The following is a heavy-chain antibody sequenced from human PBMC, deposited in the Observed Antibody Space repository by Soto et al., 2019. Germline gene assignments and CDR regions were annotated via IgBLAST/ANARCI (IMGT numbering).Heavy chain of an antibody. CDR1: GGPFSGYY. CDR2: INHSGST. D-gene: IGHD3-22*01. V-gene: IGHV4-34*01. CDR3: ARDVGGYYYPYFDY. J-gene: IGHJ4*02. Sequence: PSETLALTCAVYGGPFSGYYWSWIRQPPGKGLEWIGEINHSGSTNYNPSLKSRVTISVDTSKNQFSLKLSSVTAADTAVYYWARDVGGYYYPYFDYWGQGTRCTV.